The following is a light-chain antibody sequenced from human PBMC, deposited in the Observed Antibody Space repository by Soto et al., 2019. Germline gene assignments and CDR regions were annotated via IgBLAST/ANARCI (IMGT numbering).Light chain of an antibody. CDR3: QQYESYPLT. J-gene: IGKJ4*01. CDR2: SAS. CDR1: QSVSAW. V-gene: IGKV1-5*03. Sequence: DIQMTQSPSTLSASVGDRVTITCRASQSVSAWLAWYQQKPGKAPELLIYSASTVETGVPSRFSGSGSETEFTLTISSLRPDDFATEYCQQYESYPLTFGGGTRIEIK.